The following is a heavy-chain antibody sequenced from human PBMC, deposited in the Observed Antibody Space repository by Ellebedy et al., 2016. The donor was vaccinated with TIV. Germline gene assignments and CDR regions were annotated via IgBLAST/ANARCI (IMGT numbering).Heavy chain of an antibody. CDR2: IYYSGST. V-gene: IGHV4-59*01. Sequence: GSLRLXCTVSGGSISSYYWSWIRQPPGKGLEWIGYIYYSGSTNYNPSLKSRVTISVDTSKNQFSLKLSSVTAADTAVYYCARKAQWLGTDAFDIWGQGTMVTVSS. J-gene: IGHJ3*02. D-gene: IGHD6-19*01. CDR1: GGSISSYY. CDR3: ARKAQWLGTDAFDI.